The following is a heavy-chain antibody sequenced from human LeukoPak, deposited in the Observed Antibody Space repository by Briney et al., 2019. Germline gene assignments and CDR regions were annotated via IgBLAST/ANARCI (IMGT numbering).Heavy chain of an antibody. CDR1: GGSFSGYY. Sequence: PSETLSLTCAVYGGSFSGYYWSWIRRPPGKGLEWVGYIYDSGITNYHPSLKSRVTMSVDTSKNQFSLKLNSVTAADTAVYYCARGNFAGGSWYRGVEYWGQGTLVSVSS. D-gene: IGHD6-13*01. V-gene: IGHV4-59*03. J-gene: IGHJ4*02. CDR3: ARGNFAGGSWYRGVEY. CDR2: IYDSGIT.